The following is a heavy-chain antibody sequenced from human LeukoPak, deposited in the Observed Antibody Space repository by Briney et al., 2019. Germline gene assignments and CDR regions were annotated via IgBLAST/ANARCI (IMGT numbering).Heavy chain of an antibody. V-gene: IGHV1-18*01. CDR3: ARESHETREDY. Sequence: GASVKVSCKASGYTFTSYGISWVRQAPGQGLEWMGWISANNGDTDYPPKFQDRVTMTTDTYTSTAYMELRSLRSDDTAMYYCARESHETREDYWGQGTLVTVSS. CDR1: GYTFTSYG. D-gene: IGHD1-1*01. CDR2: ISANNGDT. J-gene: IGHJ4*02.